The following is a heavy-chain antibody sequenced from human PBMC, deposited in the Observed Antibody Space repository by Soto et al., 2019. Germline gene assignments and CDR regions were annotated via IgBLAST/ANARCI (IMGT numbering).Heavy chain of an antibody. CDR2: IVVGSGNT. J-gene: IGHJ4*02. CDR1: GFTFTSSA. CDR3: AEDRVRFLITPPSY. Sequence: ASVKVSCKASGFTFTSSAVQWVRQARGQRLEWIGWIVVGSGNTNYAQKFQERVTITRDMSTSTAYMELSSLRSEDTAVYYCAEDRVRFLITPPSYWGQGTLVTVSS. D-gene: IGHD3-3*01. V-gene: IGHV1-58*01.